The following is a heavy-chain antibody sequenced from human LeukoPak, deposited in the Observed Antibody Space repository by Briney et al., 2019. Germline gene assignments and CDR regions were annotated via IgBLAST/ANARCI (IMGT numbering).Heavy chain of an antibody. J-gene: IGHJ4*02. CDR3: AKDSTGLTATD. V-gene: IGHV3-30*02. Sequence: GGSLRLSCAASGFTFTNYGMDWLRQAPGKGLEWVAYTRSDESRKYYADSVKGRFTISRDNSKNTLYLQMNSLRDEDTAVYYCAKDSTGLTATDWGQGTLVTVSS. CDR1: GFTFTNYG. D-gene: IGHD5-18*01. CDR2: TRSDESRK.